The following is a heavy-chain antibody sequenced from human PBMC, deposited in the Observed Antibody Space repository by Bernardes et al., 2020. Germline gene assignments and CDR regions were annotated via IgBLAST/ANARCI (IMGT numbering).Heavy chain of an antibody. CDR2: INSYSGDT. CDR3: AVGYCSGGSCPALSY. D-gene: IGHD2-15*01. Sequence: ASVKVSCKASGYTFTGYFMHWVRQVPGQGLEWMGRINSYSGDTNYAQKFQGRVTMTRDTSVTTAYMELSRLRSDDTAVYYCAVGYCSGGSCPALSYWGQGPLATVSS. V-gene: IGHV1-2*06. CDR1: GYTFTGYF. J-gene: IGHJ4*02.